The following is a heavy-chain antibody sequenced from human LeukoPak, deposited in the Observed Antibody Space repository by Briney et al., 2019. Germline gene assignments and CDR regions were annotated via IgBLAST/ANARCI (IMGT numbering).Heavy chain of an antibody. Sequence: GASVKVSCKASGGTFSSYAISWVRQAPGQGLEWMGRIIPILGIANYAQKFQGRVTITADKSTSTAYMELSSPRSEDTAVYYCARDLGTGYSSGWDYWGQGTLVTVSS. V-gene: IGHV1-69*04. J-gene: IGHJ4*02. CDR3: ARDLGTGYSSGWDY. CDR1: GGTFSSYA. CDR2: IIPILGIA. D-gene: IGHD6-19*01.